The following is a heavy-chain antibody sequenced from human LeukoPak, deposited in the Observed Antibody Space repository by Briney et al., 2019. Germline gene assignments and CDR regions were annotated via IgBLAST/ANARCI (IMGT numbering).Heavy chain of an antibody. CDR1: GFTFSNYW. Sequence: GGSLRLSCAASGFTFSNYWMHWVRQAPGKGLVWVSRINSDGINTSYADSVKGRFTIPRDNAKNTLYLQMNSLRAEDTAVYYCAKDLSVRGGSWLDPWGQGTLVTVSS. D-gene: IGHD3-10*02. CDR3: AKDLSVRGGSWLDP. V-gene: IGHV3-74*01. J-gene: IGHJ5*02. CDR2: INSDGINT.